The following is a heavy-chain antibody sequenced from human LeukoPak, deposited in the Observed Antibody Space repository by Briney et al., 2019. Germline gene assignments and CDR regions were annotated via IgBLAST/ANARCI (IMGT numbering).Heavy chain of an antibody. CDR2: ISYDGSNK. J-gene: IGHJ6*03. CDR3: AKDRGSGEPNLPGYMDV. D-gene: IGHD3-10*01. CDR1: GFTFSSYG. Sequence: PGGSLRLSCAASGFTFSSYGMHWVRQAPGKGLEGVAVISYDGSNKYYADSVKGRFTISRDNSKNTLYLQMNSLRAEDTAVYYCAKDRGSGEPNLPGYMDVWGKGTTVTVSS. V-gene: IGHV3-30*18.